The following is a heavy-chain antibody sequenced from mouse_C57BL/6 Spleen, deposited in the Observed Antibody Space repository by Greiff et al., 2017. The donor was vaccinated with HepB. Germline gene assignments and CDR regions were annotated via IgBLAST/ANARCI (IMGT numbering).Heavy chain of an antibody. D-gene: IGHD4-1*01. CDR2: ISSGGSYT. Sequence: EVKLMESGGDLVKPGGSLKLSCAASGFTFSSYGMSWVRQTPDKRLEWVATISSGGSYTYYPDSVKGRFTISRDNAKNTQYLQMSSLKSEDTAMYYCARHDGKLGRDVDVWGTGTTVTVSS. V-gene: IGHV5-6*01. J-gene: IGHJ1*03. CDR1: GFTFSSYG. CDR3: ARHDGKLGRDVDV.